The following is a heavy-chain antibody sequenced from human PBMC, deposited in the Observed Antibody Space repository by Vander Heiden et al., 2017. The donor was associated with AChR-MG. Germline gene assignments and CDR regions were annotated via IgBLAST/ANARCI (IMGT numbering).Heavy chain of an antibody. Sequence: QVQLVQSGAEVKTPESSVKVSCKASGGTITSYAISWVRQAPGQGLEWIGGIIPIFGTANYAQKYHGIVTITADESTSTALMELSSLRSEETALYYCASPPRVTTRMGFWFDPWGQGTLVTVSS. V-gene: IGHV1-69*01. CDR1: GGTITSYA. CDR2: IIPIFGTA. D-gene: IGHD5-18*01. CDR3: ASPPRVTTRMGFWFDP. J-gene: IGHJ5*02.